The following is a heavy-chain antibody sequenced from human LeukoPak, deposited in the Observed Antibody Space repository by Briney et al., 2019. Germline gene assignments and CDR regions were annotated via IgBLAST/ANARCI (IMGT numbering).Heavy chain of an antibody. V-gene: IGHV1-2*02. CDR1: GYTFTGYY. J-gene: IGHJ4*02. CDR3: ARDVEAAAGTKLDY. CDR2: INPNSGGT. D-gene: IGHD6-13*01. Sequence: ASVKVSXKASGYTFTGYYMHWVRQAPGQGLGWMGWINPNSGGTNYAQKFQGRVTMTRDTSISTAYMELSRLRSDDTAVYYCARDVEAAAGTKLDYWGQGTLVTVSS.